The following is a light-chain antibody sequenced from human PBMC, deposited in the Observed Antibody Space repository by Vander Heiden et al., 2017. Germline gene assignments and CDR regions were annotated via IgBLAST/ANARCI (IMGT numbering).Light chain of an antibody. CDR3: QQRSNWPLT. CDR2: DAS. J-gene: IGKJ4*01. CDR1: QSVVSH. Sequence: EIVLTQSPATLSWSPGDRDTLSGRASQSVVSHLAWYQQNPGQAPRLLIYDASNRATGIPARFSGSGSGTDLTLTISSLEPEDFAVYYCQQRSNWPLTFGGGTKVEIK. V-gene: IGKV3-11*01.